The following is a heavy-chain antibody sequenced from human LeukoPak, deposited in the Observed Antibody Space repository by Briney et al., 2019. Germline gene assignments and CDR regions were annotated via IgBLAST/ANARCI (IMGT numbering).Heavy chain of an antibody. CDR1: GGSFSGYY. Sequence: SETLSLTCAVYGGSFSGYYWSWIRQPPGKGLEWIGEINHGGSTNYNPSLKSRVTISVDTSKNQFSLELSSVTTADTAVYFCTRRVAVAGTPKAYFDYWGQGILVTVSS. V-gene: IGHV4-34*01. J-gene: IGHJ4*02. CDR2: INHGGST. D-gene: IGHD6-19*01. CDR3: TRRVAVAGTPKAYFDY.